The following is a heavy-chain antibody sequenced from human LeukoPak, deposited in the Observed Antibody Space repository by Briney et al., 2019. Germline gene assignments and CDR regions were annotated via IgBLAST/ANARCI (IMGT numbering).Heavy chain of an antibody. V-gene: IGHV1-24*01. CDR3: ATVSLWFGESNFDY. J-gene: IGHJ4*02. CDR2: FDPEDGET. CDR1: GYTLTELS. D-gene: IGHD3-10*01. Sequence: GASVKVSCKVSGYTLTELSMHWVRQAPGEGLEWMGGFDPEDGETIYAQKFQCRVTMTEDTSTDTAYMELSSLRSEDTAVYYCATVSLWFGESNFDYWGQGTLVTVSS.